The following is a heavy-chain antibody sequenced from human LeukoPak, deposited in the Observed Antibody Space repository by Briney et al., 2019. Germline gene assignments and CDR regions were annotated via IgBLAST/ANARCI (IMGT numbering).Heavy chain of an antibody. CDR3: ARHRYYYDSSGYYYQP. Sequence: SETLSLTCTVSGGSISGYYYNWIRQPPGKGLEWIGYIYYSGSTNYNPSLKSRVTISVDTSKNQFSLRLSSVTAADTAVYYCARHRYYYDSSGYYYQPWGQGTLVTVSS. V-gene: IGHV4-59*01. J-gene: IGHJ5*02. D-gene: IGHD3-22*01. CDR2: IYYSGST. CDR1: GGSISGYY.